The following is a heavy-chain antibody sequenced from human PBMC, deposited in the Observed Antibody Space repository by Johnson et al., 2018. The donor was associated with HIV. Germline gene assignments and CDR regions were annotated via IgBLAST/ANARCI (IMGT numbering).Heavy chain of an antibody. CDR1: GFTFSSYA. V-gene: IGHV3-30-3*01. CDR3: ARSRDYGPARSAFDI. D-gene: IGHD4-17*01. CDR2: ISYDGSNK. Sequence: QMLLVESGGGVVQPGRSLRLSCAASGFTFSSYAMHWVRQAPGKGLEWVAVISYDGSNKYYADSVKGRFPISRDNSKNTLYLQMNSLRAEDTAVYYCARSRDYGPARSAFDIWGQGTMVTVSS. J-gene: IGHJ3*02.